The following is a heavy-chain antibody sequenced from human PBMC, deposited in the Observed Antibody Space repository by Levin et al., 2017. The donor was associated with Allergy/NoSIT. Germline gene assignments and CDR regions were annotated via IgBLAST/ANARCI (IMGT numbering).Heavy chain of an antibody. Sequence: SQTLSLPCTVSGGSISSYYWSWIRQPPGKGLEWIGYIYYSGSTNYNPSLKSRVTISVDTSKNQFSLKLSSVTAADTAVYYCARAVSGYDLTLDYWGQGTLVTVSS. D-gene: IGHD5-12*01. CDR3: ARAVSGYDLTLDY. CDR2: IYYSGST. CDR1: GGSISSYY. V-gene: IGHV4-59*01. J-gene: IGHJ4*02.